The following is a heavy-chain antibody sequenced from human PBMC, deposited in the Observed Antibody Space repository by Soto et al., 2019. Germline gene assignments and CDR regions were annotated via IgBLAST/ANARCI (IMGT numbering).Heavy chain of an antibody. CDR1: GYTFTSYY. J-gene: IGHJ3*02. CDR3: ARALLWFDPFDALDI. Sequence: ASVKVSCKASGYTFTSYYMHWVRQAPGQGLEWMGIINPSGGSTSYAQKFQGRVTMTRDTSTSTVYMELSSLRSEDTAVYYCARALLWFDPFDALDIWGQGTMVTVS. CDR2: INPSGGST. V-gene: IGHV1-46*03. D-gene: IGHD3-10*01.